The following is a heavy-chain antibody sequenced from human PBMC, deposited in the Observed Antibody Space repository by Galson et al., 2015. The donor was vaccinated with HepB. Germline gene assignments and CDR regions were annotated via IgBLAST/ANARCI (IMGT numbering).Heavy chain of an antibody. V-gene: IGHV1-69*02. Sequence: SVKVSCKASGGTFSSYTISWVRQAPGQGLEWMGRIIPILGIANYAQKFQGRVTITADNSTSTAYMELSSLKSEDTAGYYCASGPIVGAPPPGYWGQGTLVTVSS. CDR1: GGTFSSYT. D-gene: IGHD1-26*01. CDR2: IIPILGIA. J-gene: IGHJ4*02. CDR3: ASGPIVGAPPPGY.